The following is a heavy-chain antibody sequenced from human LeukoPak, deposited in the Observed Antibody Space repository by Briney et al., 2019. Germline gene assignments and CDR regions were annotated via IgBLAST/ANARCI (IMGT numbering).Heavy chain of an antibody. CDR3: ARDQKAGLLDY. V-gene: IGHV4-59*12. Sequence: PSETLSLTCTVSGGSISSYYWSWIRQPPGKGLEWIGYIYYSGSTNYNPSLKSRVTISVDTSKNQFSLKLSSVTAADTAVYYCARDQKAGLLDYWGQGTLVTVSS. CDR2: IYYSGST. D-gene: IGHD2-15*01. J-gene: IGHJ4*02. CDR1: GGSISSYY.